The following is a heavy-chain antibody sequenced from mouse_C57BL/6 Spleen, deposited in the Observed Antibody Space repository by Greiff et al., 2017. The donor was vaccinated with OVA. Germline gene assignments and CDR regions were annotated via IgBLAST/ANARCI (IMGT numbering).Heavy chain of an antibody. CDR2: IYPGDGDT. Sequence: QVQLKQSGAELVKPGASVKISCKASGYAFSSYWMNWVKQRPGKGLEWIGQIYPGDGDTNYNGKFKGKATLTADKSSSTAYMQLSSLTSEDSAVYFCARGGAAYYSIHGGFAYWGQGTLVTVSA. CDR3: ARGGAAYYSIHGGFAY. J-gene: IGHJ3*01. CDR1: GYAFSSYW. V-gene: IGHV1-80*01. D-gene: IGHD2-5*01.